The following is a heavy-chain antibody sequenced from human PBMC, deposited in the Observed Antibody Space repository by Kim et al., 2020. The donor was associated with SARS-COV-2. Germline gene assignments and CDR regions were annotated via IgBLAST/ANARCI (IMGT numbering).Heavy chain of an antibody. Sequence: SETLSLTCTVSGCSISSYYWRWIRQPPGKGLEWIGDIYYSGSTNYNPPLKSRVTISVDTSKNQFSLKLSSVTAADTAVYYCARSVTPDYWGQGTLVTVSS. CDR2: IYYSGST. CDR1: GCSISSYY. V-gene: IGHV4-59*13. CDR3: ARSVTPDY. D-gene: IGHD4-4*01. J-gene: IGHJ4*02.